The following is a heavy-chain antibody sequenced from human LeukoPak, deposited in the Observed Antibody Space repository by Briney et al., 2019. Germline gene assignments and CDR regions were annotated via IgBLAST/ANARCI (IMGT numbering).Heavy chain of an antibody. V-gene: IGHV3-30-3*01. Sequence: PGRSLRLSCAASGFTFSSYAMHWVRQAPGKGLEWVAVISYDGSNKYYAGSVKGRFTISRDNSKNTLYLQMNSLRAEDTAVYYCARERLWGPYYYYGMDVWGLGTTVTVSS. CDR2: ISYDGSNK. CDR1: GFTFSSYA. CDR3: ARERLWGPYYYYGMDV. D-gene: IGHD7-27*01. J-gene: IGHJ6*02.